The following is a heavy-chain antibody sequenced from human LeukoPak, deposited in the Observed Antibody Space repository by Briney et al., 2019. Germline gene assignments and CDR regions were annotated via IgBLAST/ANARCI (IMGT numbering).Heavy chain of an antibody. Sequence: GGSLRLSCVGSGFTFRSHAMSWVRQAPEKGLEFVSGIYENGGTTYYADSVKGRFSISRDNSKNTLYLQMDSLRGEDTAVYYCAKDFRIGYSAHFDYWGQGVLVTVSS. CDR3: AKDFRIGYSAHFDY. CDR1: GFTFRSHA. V-gene: IGHV3-23*01. D-gene: IGHD2-21*01. J-gene: IGHJ4*02. CDR2: IYENGGTT.